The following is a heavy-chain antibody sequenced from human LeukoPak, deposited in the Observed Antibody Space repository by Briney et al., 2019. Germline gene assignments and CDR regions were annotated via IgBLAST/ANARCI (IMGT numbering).Heavy chain of an antibody. CDR2: IISSSSYI. V-gene: IGHV3-21*01. J-gene: IGHJ4*02. D-gene: IGHD3-16*01. CDR1: GFTFSSYS. Sequence: GGSLRVSCAASGFTFSSYSMNWVRQAPGKGLEWVSSIISSSSYIYYADSVKGRFTISRDNAKNSLYLQMISLRAENTAVYYFARDRLTYFDYWGQGTLVTVS. CDR3: ARDRLTYFDY.